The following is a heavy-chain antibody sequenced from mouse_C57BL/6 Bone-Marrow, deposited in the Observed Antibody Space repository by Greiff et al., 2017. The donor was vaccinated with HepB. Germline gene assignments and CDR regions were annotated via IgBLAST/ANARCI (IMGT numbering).Heavy chain of an antibody. Sequence: EVQLVESGGGLVQPKGSLKLSCAASGFSFNTYAMNWVRQAPGKGVEWVARIRSKSNNYATYYADSVKDRFTIYRDDSESMLYLQMNNLKTEDTAMYYCVRHESSYDYEDYYAMYYWGQGTSVTVSS. CDR1: GFSFNTYA. J-gene: IGHJ4*01. CDR3: VRHESSYDYEDYYAMYY. V-gene: IGHV10-1*01. CDR2: IRSKSNNYAT. D-gene: IGHD2-4*01.